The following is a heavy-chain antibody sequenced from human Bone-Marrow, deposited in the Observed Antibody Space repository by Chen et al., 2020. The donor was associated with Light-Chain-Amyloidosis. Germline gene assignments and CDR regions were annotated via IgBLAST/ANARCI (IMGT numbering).Heavy chain of an antibody. J-gene: IGHJ6*02. V-gene: IGHV1-69*01. Sequence: QVQLVQSGAEVKKPGSSVKVSCKASGGTFSSYAISWVRQAPGQGLEWMGGIIPIFGTANYAQKFQGRVTITADGSTSTAYMELSSLRSEDTAVYYCARPDLGVVGATMAYYYGMDVWGQGTTVTVSS. CDR1: GGTFSSYA. D-gene: IGHD1-26*01. CDR3: ARPDLGVVGATMAYYYGMDV. CDR2: IIPIFGTA.